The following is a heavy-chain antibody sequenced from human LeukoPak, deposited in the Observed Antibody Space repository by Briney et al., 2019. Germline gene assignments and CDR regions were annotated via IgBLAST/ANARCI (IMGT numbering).Heavy chain of an antibody. CDR3: ARVRRSSSSSLDY. V-gene: IGHV1-2*02. J-gene: IGHJ4*02. CDR2: INPNSGGT. CDR1: GYTFTGYY. Sequence: ASVKVSCKASGYTFTGYYMHWVRQAPGQGLEWMGWINPNSGGTNYAQKFQGRVTMTRDTSISTAYMELSRLRSDDTAVYYCARVRRSSSSSLDYWGQGTLVTVSS. D-gene: IGHD6-6*01.